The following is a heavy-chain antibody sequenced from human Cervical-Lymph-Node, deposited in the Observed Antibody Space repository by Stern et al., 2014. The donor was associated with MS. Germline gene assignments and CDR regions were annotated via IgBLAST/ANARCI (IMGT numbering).Heavy chain of an antibody. J-gene: IGHJ6*02. D-gene: IGHD6-13*01. CDR1: GYTFTGYY. CDR3: ARGASSSYAMDV. V-gene: IGHV1-2*04. Sequence: DQLVQSGAEVKKPGASVKVSCKASGYTFTGYYIHWVRQAPGQGLEWMGWINPNRGGANYAQNFQGWVTMTRDTSISTAYMELSRLRSDDTAVYYCARGASSSYAMDVWGQGTTVTVSS. CDR2: INPNRGGA.